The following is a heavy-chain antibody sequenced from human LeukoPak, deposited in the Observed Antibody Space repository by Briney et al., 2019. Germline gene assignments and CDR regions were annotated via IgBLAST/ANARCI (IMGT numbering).Heavy chain of an antibody. J-gene: IGHJ4*02. V-gene: IGHV3-23*01. Sequence: GGSLRLSCAASGFTFSSYAMSWVRQAPGKGLEWVSAISGSGGSTYYADSVKGRFTISRDNFKNTLYLQMNSLRAEDTAVYYCAKVGWWGRYYFDYWGQGTLVTVSS. CDR3: AKVGWWGRYYFDY. D-gene: IGHD2-8*02. CDR2: ISGSGGST. CDR1: GFTFSSYA.